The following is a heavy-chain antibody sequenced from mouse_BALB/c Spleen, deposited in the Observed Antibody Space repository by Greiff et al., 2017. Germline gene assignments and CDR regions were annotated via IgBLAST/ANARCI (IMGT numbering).Heavy chain of an antibody. CDR2: IDPANGNT. Sequence: VQLQQSGAELVKPGASVKLSCTASGFNIKDTYMHWVKQRPEQGLEWIGRIDPANGNTKYDPKFQGKATITADTSSNTAYLQLSSLTSEDTAVYYCADLYYGFPVAYWGQGTLVTVSA. D-gene: IGHD2-2*01. J-gene: IGHJ3*01. CDR1: GFNIKDTY. V-gene: IGHV14-3*02. CDR3: ADLYYGFPVAY.